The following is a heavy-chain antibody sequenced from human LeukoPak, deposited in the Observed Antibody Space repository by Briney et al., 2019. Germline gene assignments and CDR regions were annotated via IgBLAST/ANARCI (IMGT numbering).Heavy chain of an antibody. CDR2: IYYSGST. CDR3: ARRGYCSGTSCYIFDY. J-gene: IGHJ4*02. CDR1: GGSISTYY. V-gene: IGHV4-59*08. D-gene: IGHD2-2*02. Sequence: SETLSLTCTVSGGSISTYYWSWLRQPPGKGLEWIGHIYYSGSTNYNPSLNIRVTISVDTSKNQFSLKLSSVTAADTAVYYCARRGYCSGTSCYIFDYWGQGTLVTVSS.